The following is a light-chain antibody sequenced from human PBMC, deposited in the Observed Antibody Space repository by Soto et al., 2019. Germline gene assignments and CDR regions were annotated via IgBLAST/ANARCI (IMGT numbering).Light chain of an antibody. CDR2: GAS. J-gene: IGKJ4*01. CDR3: QQYNNWSPLT. CDR1: QSVSSRF. Sequence: EIVLTQSPGTLSLSPGEGATLSCRASQSVSSRFLAWYQQKPGQAPRLLIYGASSRATGIPDRFSGSGSGTDFTLTIGRLEPEDFAVYYCQQYNNWSPLTFGGGTKVDIK. V-gene: IGKV3-20*01.